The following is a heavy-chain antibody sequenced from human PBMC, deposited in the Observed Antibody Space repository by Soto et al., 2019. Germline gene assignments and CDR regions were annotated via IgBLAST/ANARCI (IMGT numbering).Heavy chain of an antibody. V-gene: IGHV4-39*02. CDR3: ARDPTGGGYVDY. J-gene: IGHJ4*02. CDR2: IYYSGST. Sequence: SETLSLTCTVSGGSISSSSYYWGWIRQPPGKGLEWIGSIYYSGSTYYNPSLKSRVTISVDTSKNQFSLKLSSVTAADTAVYYCARDPTGGGYVDYWGQGTLVTVSS. CDR1: GGSISSSSYY. D-gene: IGHD2-8*02.